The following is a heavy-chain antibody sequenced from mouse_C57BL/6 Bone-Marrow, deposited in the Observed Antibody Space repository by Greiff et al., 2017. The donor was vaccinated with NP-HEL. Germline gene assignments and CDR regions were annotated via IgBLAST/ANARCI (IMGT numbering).Heavy chain of an antibody. CDR2: IWSGGST. CDR3: AKTGGYYLYYFDY. D-gene: IGHD2-3*01. J-gene: IGHJ2*01. CDR1: GFSLTSYG. Sequence: QVQLKQSGPGLVQPSQSLSITCTVSGFSLTSYGVHWVRQPPGKGLEWLGVIWSGGSTDYNAAFISRLSISKDNSKSQVFFKMNSLQADDTAIYYCAKTGGYYLYYFDYWGQGTTLTVSS. V-gene: IGHV2-4*01.